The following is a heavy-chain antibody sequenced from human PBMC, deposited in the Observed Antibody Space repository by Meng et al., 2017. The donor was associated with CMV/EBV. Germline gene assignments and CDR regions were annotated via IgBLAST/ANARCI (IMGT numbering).Heavy chain of an antibody. V-gene: IGHV3-21*01. CDR1: GFTFSSYS. J-gene: IGHJ4*02. D-gene: IGHD1-14*01. Sequence: GESLKISCAASGFTFSSYSMNWVRQAPGKGLEWVSSISSSSSYIYYADSVKGRSTISRDNAKNSLYLQMNSLRAEDTAVYYCARGFSITALSDYWGQGTLVTVSS. CDR3: ARGFSITALSDY. CDR2: ISSSSSYI.